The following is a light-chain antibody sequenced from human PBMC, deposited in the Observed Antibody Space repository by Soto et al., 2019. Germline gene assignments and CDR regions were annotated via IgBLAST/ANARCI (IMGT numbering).Light chain of an antibody. CDR3: QQYVTSRT. CDR2: AAS. Sequence: EIVLTQSPGTLSLSPGERATLSCRASQSVTNNYLAWYQQKPGQGPRLLIYAASGRATGIPDRFSGSGSGTDFTLNISRLEPEDCAVYYCQQYVTSRTFGQGTKVEIK. J-gene: IGKJ1*01. V-gene: IGKV3-20*01. CDR1: QSVTNNY.